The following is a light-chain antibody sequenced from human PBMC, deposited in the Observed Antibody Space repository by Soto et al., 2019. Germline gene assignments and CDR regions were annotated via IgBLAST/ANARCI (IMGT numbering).Light chain of an antibody. V-gene: IGKV1-5*03. CDR2: EAS. CDR1: QSISGS. Sequence: DIQMTQSPSTLSASVGDRVTITCRASQSISGSLAWYQQKPGKAPNLLIYEASNLKSGVPSRFSGSGSGTEYTLTISSLPPDDSPSYYCQQYNGYWTFGQGTRVEIK. J-gene: IGKJ1*01. CDR3: QQYNGYWT.